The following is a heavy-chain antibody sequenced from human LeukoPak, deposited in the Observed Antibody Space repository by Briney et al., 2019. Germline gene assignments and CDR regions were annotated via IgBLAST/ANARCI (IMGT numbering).Heavy chain of an antibody. D-gene: IGHD3-22*01. CDR1: GYSFTSYW. J-gene: IGHJ4*02. CDR3: ASSSYYYDSSGYYPDY. Sequence: GESLKISCKGSGYSFTSYWIGWVRQMPGKGLEWMGIIYPGDSDTRYSPSFQGQVTISADKSISTAYLQWSSLKASDTAMYYCASSSYYYDSSGYYPDYWGQGTLVTVSS. CDR2: IYPGDSDT. V-gene: IGHV5-51*01.